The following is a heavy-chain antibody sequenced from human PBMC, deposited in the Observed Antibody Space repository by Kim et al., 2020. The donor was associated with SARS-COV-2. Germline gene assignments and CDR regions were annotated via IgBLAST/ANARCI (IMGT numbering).Heavy chain of an antibody. CDR3: ARRRITMVRGVMGPAGWFDS. CDR2: INHSGST. J-gene: IGHJ5*01. Sequence: SETLSLTCAVYGGSFSGYYWSWIRQPPGKGLEWIGEINHSGSTNYNPSLKSRVTISVDTSKNQFSLKLSSVTAADTAVYYCARRRITMVRGVMGPAGWFDSWGQGTLVTVSS. V-gene: IGHV4-34*01. D-gene: IGHD3-10*01. CDR1: GGSFSGYY.